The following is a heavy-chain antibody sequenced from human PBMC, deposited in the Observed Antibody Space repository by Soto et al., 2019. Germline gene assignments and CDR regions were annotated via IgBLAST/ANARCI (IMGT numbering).Heavy chain of an antibody. Sequence: QVQLQESGPGLVKPSQTLSLTCTVSGGSISSGDYYWSWIRQHPGKGLEGIGYIYYSGSTYYNPSLKSRVTXSXDXXKNQFSLKLSSVTAADTAVYYCARWWSGSRQGFDPWGQGTLVTVSS. V-gene: IGHV4-31*03. D-gene: IGHD3-3*01. J-gene: IGHJ5*02. CDR1: GGSISSGDYY. CDR2: IYYSGST. CDR3: ARWWSGSRQGFDP.